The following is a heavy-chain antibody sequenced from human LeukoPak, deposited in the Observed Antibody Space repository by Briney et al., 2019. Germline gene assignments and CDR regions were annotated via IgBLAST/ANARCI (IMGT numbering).Heavy chain of an antibody. CDR1: GFTFSSYW. CDR2: ISGSGGST. Sequence: PGGSLRLSCAASGFTFSSYWMSWIRQAPGKGLEWVSAISGSGGSTYYADSVKGRFTISRDNSKNTLYLQMNSLRAEDTAVYYCAKRMGYSSSWSDYWGQGTLVTVSS. V-gene: IGHV3-23*01. CDR3: AKRMGYSSSWSDY. D-gene: IGHD6-13*01. J-gene: IGHJ4*02.